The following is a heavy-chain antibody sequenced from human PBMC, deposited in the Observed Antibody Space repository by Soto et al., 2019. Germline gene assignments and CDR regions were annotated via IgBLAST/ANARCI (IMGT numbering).Heavy chain of an antibody. Sequence: EVQLVESGGGLVQPGGSLRLSCAASGFTVSSNYMSWVRQAPGKGLEWVSVIYSGGSAYYADSVKGRFTISRDNSKNTLYLQMNSLRAEDTAVYYCARHEYSYGGGYFDYWGQGTLVTVSS. V-gene: IGHV3-66*04. CDR2: IYSGGSA. CDR1: GFTVSSNY. D-gene: IGHD5-18*01. J-gene: IGHJ4*02. CDR3: ARHEYSYGGGYFDY.